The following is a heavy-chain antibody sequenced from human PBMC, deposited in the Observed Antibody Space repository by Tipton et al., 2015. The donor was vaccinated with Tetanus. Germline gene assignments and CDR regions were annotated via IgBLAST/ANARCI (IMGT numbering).Heavy chain of an antibody. CDR1: GGSISSYY. J-gene: IGHJ4*02. Sequence: TLSLTCTVSGGSISSYYWSWIRQPPGKGLEWIGYIYYSGSTNYNPSLKSRVTISVDTSKNQFSLKLSSVTAADTAVYYCARLNTPGVMQLWLYYFDYWGQGTLVTVSS. CDR3: ARLNTPGVMQLWLYYFDY. V-gene: IGHV4-59*01. CDR2: IYYSGST. D-gene: IGHD5-18*01.